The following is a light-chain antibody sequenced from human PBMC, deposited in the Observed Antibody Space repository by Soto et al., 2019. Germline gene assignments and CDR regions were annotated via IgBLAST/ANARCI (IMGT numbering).Light chain of an antibody. CDR2: GTS. V-gene: IGKV3-15*01. CDR1: QSVTSN. Sequence: EIVMTQSPATLSVSPGEGATLSCRASQSVTSNLAWYQQQPGQAPRLLIYGTSTRATGIPARLSGSGSGTEFTLTISSLQSEDFAVYYCQQYYNGPYTFGQGTKLEIK. J-gene: IGKJ2*01. CDR3: QQYYNGPYT.